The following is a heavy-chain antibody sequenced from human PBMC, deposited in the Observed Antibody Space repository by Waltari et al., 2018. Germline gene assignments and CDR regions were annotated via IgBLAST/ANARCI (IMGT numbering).Heavy chain of an antibody. CDR2: FDPEEGET. Sequence: QVQLVQSEAEVKKPGASVKVSCKVSGYTLTELSMHWVRQAPGKGLEWMGGFDPEEGETIYEQKYQGRVTMTEDTSTDTAYRELRSLRSEDTAVYYCATAVTKDIVVVPAALGWFDPWGQGTLVTVSS. CDR3: ATAVTKDIVVVPAALGWFDP. CDR1: GYTLTELS. D-gene: IGHD2-2*01. J-gene: IGHJ5*02. V-gene: IGHV1-24*01.